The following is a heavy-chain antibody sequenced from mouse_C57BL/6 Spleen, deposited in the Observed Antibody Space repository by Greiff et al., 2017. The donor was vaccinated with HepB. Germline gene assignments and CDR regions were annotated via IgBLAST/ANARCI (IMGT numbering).Heavy chain of an antibody. CDR2: INPNNGGT. CDR1: GYTFTDYY. Sequence: EVQLQQSGPELVKPGASVKISCKASGYTFTDYYMNWVKQSHGKSLEWIGDINPNNGGTSYNQKFKGKATLTVDKSSSTAYMELRSLTSEDSAVYYCARMGDDDLYAMDYWGQGTSVTVSS. D-gene: IGHD2-4*01. J-gene: IGHJ4*01. CDR3: ARMGDDDLYAMDY. V-gene: IGHV1-26*01.